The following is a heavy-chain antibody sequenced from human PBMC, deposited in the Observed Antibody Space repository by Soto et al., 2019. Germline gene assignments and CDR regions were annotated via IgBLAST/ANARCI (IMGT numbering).Heavy chain of an antibody. D-gene: IGHD3-10*02. J-gene: IGHJ3*02. CDR3: AKLYGVTNAFDI. CDR1: GFTFSSYG. CDR2: ISYDGSNK. V-gene: IGHV3-30*18. Sequence: QVQLVESGGGVVQPGRSLRLSCAASGFTFSSYGMHWVRQAPGKGLEWVAVISYDGSNKYYADSVKGRFTISRDNSKNTLYLQMNSLRAEDTAVYYCAKLYGVTNAFDIWGQGTMVTXSS.